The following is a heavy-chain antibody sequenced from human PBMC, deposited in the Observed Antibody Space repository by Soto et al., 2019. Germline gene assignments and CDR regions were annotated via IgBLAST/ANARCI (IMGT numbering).Heavy chain of an antibody. J-gene: IGHJ4*02. D-gene: IGHD3-10*01. CDR2: IYSGGYT. Sequence: EVQLVESGGGLIQPGGSLRLSCAVSGFTVSNNYMSWVRQAPGKGLEGVSVIYSGGYTAYGDSVKGRFTISRDNSKNTPILQVNGPGAPDPGGFYGGAPPGGGGYWGQGTLVTVSS. CDR3: GAPPGGGGY. V-gene: IGHV3-53*01. CDR1: GFTVSNNY.